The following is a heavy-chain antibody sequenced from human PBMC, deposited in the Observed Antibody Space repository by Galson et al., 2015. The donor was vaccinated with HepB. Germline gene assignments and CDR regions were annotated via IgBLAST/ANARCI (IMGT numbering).Heavy chain of an antibody. CDR3: AGGDRRYQLMWGNFDY. J-gene: IGHJ4*02. Sequence: SVKVSCKASGYTFTGYYMHWVRQAPGQGLEWMGIINPSGGSTSYAQKFQGRVTMTRDTSTSTVYMELSSLRSEDTAVYYCAGGDRRYQLMWGNFDYWGQGTLVTVSS. CDR2: INPSGGST. CDR1: GYTFTGYY. D-gene: IGHD2-2*01. V-gene: IGHV1-46*01.